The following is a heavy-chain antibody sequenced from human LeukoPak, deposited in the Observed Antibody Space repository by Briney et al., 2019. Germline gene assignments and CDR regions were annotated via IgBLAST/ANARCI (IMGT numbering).Heavy chain of an antibody. D-gene: IGHD6-13*01. CDR2: IWYDGSNK. CDR1: GFTFSSNG. J-gene: IGHJ4*02. V-gene: IGHV3-33*01. Sequence: PGRSLRLSCAASGFTFSSNGMHWVRQAPGKGLEWVAVIWYDGSNKYYADSVKGRFTISRDNSKNTLYLQMNSLRAEDTAVYYCARDTSLAAAGRPYYFDYWGQGTLVTVSS. CDR3: ARDTSLAAAGRPYYFDY.